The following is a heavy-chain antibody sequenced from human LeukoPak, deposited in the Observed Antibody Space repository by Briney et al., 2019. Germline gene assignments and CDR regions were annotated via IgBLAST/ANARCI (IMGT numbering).Heavy chain of an antibody. CDR1: GGSTSGYY. CDR2: ISRGGGTT. V-gene: IGHV3-23*01. Sequence: ETLSLTCTVSGGSTSGYYWSWVRQAPGKGLEWVSAISRGGGTTYYADSVKGRFTISRDNSKNTLYLQMNSLRAEDTAVYYCAKDADDYVSYFDYWGQGTLVTVSS. D-gene: IGHD4-17*01. J-gene: IGHJ4*02. CDR3: AKDADDYVSYFDY.